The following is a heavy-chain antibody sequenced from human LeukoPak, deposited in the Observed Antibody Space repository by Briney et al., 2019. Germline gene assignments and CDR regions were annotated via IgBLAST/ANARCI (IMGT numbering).Heavy chain of an antibody. J-gene: IGHJ4*02. CDR1: GGSISSGGYS. CDR3: ARGWGYGSGSYYNGFDY. V-gene: IGHV4-30-2*01. CDR2: IYHSGST. Sequence: SETLSLTCAVSGGSISSGGYSWSWIRQPPGKGLEWIEYIYHSGSTYYNPSLKSRVTISVDRSKNQFSLKLSSVTAADTAVYYCARGWGYGSGSYYNGFDYWGQGTLVTVSS. D-gene: IGHD3-10*01.